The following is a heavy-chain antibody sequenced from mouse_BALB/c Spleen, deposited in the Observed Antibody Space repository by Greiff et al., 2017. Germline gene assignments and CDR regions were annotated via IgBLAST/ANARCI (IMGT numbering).Heavy chain of an antibody. Sequence: EVKLMESGGGLVKPGGSLKLSCAASGFTFSSYAMSWVRQTPEKRLEWVASISSGGSTYYPDSVKGRFTISRDNARNILYLQMSSLRSEDTAMYYCARAPSTMITRTAWFAYWGQGTLVTVSA. CDR1: GFTFSSYA. J-gene: IGHJ3*01. V-gene: IGHV5-6-5*01. D-gene: IGHD2-4*01. CDR3: ARAPSTMITRTAWFAY. CDR2: ISSGGST.